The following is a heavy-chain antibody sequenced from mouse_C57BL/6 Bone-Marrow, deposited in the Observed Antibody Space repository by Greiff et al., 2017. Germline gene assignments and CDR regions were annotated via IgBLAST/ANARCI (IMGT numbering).Heavy chain of an antibody. V-gene: IGHV5-12*01. J-gene: IGHJ3*01. CDR3: ARHGEAYEYDWFAY. Sequence: EVMLVESGGGLVQPGGSLKLSCAASGFTFSDYYMYWVRQTPEKRLEWVAYLSNGGGSTYYPDTVKGRFTISRDNAKNTVYLQMIRLTSEDPALYYCARHGEAYEYDWFAYWGQGTLVTVSA. CDR1: GFTFSDYY. CDR2: LSNGGGST. D-gene: IGHD2-4*01.